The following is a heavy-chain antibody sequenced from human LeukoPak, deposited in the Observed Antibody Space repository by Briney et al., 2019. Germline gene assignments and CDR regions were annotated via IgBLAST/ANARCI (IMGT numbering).Heavy chain of an antibody. D-gene: IGHD2/OR15-2a*01. Sequence: SETLSLTCAVYGGSFSGYSWSWIRQPPGGGLEWIGEVHLNGRTHYSPSLESRVTMSVDMSENHISLKLTSVTAADTAVYYCAREGGFYRPLDYSGPGTLVIVSS. CDR1: GGSFSGYS. CDR2: VHLNGRT. J-gene: IGHJ4*02. V-gene: IGHV4-34*01. CDR3: AREGGFYRPLDY.